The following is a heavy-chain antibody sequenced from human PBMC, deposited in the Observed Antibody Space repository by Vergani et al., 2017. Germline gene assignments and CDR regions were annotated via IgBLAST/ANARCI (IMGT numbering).Heavy chain of an antibody. CDR1: GFTFSSYE. J-gene: IGHJ4*02. CDR3: ARGVPVLRYFDWFRGLGY. Sequence: EVQLVESGGGLVQPGGSLRLSCAASGFTFSSYEMNWVRQAPGKGLEWVSYISSSGSTIYYADSVKGRFTISRDNAKNSLYLQMNSLRAEDTAVYYCARGVPVLRYFDWFRGLGYWGQGTLVTVSS. D-gene: IGHD3-9*01. CDR2: ISSSGSTI. V-gene: IGHV3-48*03.